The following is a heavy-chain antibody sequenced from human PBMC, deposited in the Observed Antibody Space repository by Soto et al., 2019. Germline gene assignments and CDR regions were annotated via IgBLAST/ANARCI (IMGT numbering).Heavy chain of an antibody. CDR1: GFTFSSYG. V-gene: IGHV3-33*01. D-gene: IGHD1-26*01. Sequence: QVQLVESGGGVVQPGRSLRLSCAASGFTFSSYGMHWVRQAPGKGLEWVAVIWDDGSNKYYADSVKGRFTISRDNSKNTLYLQMNSLRAEDTAVYYCARDRGDIVGAIGYWGQGTLVTVSS. J-gene: IGHJ4*02. CDR2: IWDDGSNK. CDR3: ARDRGDIVGAIGY.